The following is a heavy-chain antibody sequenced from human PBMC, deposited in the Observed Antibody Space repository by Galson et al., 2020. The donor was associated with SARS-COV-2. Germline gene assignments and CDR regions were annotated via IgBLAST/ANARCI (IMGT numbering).Heavy chain of an antibody. D-gene: IGHD6-19*01. CDR3: ATGPAVAGTNWFDA. CDR2: FDPEDGET. CDR1: GYTLTELS. J-gene: IGHJ5*02. V-gene: IGHV1-24*01. Sequence: ASVKVSCKVSGYTLTELSMHWMRQAPGKGLEWMGGFDPEDGETIYAQKFQGRVTMTEDTSTDTAYMELSSLRSEDTAVYYCATGPAVAGTNWFDAWGQGTLVTVSS.